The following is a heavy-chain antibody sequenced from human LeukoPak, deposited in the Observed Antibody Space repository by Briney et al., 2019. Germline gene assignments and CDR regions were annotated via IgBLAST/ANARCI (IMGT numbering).Heavy chain of an antibody. V-gene: IGHV3-74*01. CDR3: ARAEGWLQSFVS. J-gene: IGHJ5*02. D-gene: IGHD5-24*01. CDR1: GFTFSSYW. CDR2: INSDGSST. Sequence: GRSLRLSCAVSGFTFSSYWMHWVRQAPGKGLVWVSRINSDGSSTSYADSVKGRFTISRDNAKNTLYLQMNSLRAEDTAVYYCARAEGWLQSFVSWGQGTLVTVSS.